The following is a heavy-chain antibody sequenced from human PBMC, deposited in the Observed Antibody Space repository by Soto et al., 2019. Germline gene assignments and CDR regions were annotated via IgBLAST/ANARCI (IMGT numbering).Heavy chain of an antibody. V-gene: IGHV3-33*01. D-gene: IGHD3-3*01. CDR1: GFTFSSYG. CDR3: ARDSYDFWSGYGYYYYMDV. Sequence: GGSLRLSCAASGFTFSSYGMHWVRQAPGKGLEWVAVIWYDGSNKYYADSVKGRFTISRDNSKNTLYLQMNSLRAEDTAVYYCARDSYDFWSGYGYYYYMDVWGKGTTVTVSS. CDR2: IWYDGSNK. J-gene: IGHJ6*03.